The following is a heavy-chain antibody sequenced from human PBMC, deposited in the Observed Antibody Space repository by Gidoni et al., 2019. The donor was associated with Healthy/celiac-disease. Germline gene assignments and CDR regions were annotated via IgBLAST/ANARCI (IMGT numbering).Heavy chain of an antibody. V-gene: IGHV3-23*01. CDR3: AKDTYDFWTLNWFDP. CDR1: GFPFSSYA. CDR2: IRGSGGST. D-gene: IGHD3-3*01. J-gene: IGHJ5*02. Sequence: EVQLLESGGGLVQPGGSLRLYCAASGFPFSSYAMSWVRQAPGKGLEWVSAIRGSGGSTYYADSVKGRFTISRDNSKNTLYLQMNSLRAEDTAVYYCAKDTYDFWTLNWFDPWGQGTLVTVSS.